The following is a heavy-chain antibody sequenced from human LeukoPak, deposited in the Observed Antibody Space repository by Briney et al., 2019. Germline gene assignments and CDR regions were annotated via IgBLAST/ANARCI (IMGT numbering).Heavy chain of an antibody. CDR2: IKQDGSEK. CDR3: ASNPSGPQNWNYFDY. D-gene: IGHD1-1*01. Sequence: PGGSLRLSCAASGFTFSSYWMSWVREARGKGLEWVANIKQDGSEKYYVDSVKGRFTISRDNAKNSLYLQMNSLRAEDTAVYYCASNPSGPQNWNYFDYWGQGTLVTVSS. J-gene: IGHJ4*02. V-gene: IGHV3-7*01. CDR1: GFTFSSYW.